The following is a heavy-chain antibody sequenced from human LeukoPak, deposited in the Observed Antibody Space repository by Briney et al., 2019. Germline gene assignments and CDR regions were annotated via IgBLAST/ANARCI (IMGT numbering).Heavy chain of an antibody. V-gene: IGHV1-2*04. CDR2: INPNSGGT. D-gene: IGHD2-15*01. CDR1: GYTFTGYY. Sequence: ASVKVSCKASGYTFTGYYMHWARQAPGQGLEWMGWINPNSGGTNYAQKFQGWVTMTRDTSISTAYMELSRLRSDDTAVYYCARGHCSGGTCYVDYWGQGTLVTVSS. CDR3: ARGHCSGGTCYVDY. J-gene: IGHJ4*02.